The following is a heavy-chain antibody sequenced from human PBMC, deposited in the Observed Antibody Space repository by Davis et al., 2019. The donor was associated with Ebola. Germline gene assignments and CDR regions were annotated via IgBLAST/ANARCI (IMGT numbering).Heavy chain of an antibody. CDR3: VKTQFLEWSYGMDV. V-gene: IGHV3-53*05. J-gene: IGHJ6*02. D-gene: IGHD3-3*01. CDR2: IYSGGST. CDR1: GFTVSSNY. Sequence: GESLKISCAASGFTVSSNYMSWVRQAPGKGLEWVSVIYSGGSTYYADSVKGRFTISRDNSKNTLYLQMSSLRTEDTAVYYCVKTQFLEWSYGMDVRGQGTTVTVSS.